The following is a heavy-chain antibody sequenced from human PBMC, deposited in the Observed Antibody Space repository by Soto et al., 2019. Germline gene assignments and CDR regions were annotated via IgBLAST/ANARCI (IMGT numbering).Heavy chain of an antibody. J-gene: IGHJ5*02. V-gene: IGHV1-58*01. D-gene: IGHD6-19*01. Sequence: SGKVSGKASGFTFTSSAVQWVRQALGQRLEWIGWIVVGSGNTNYAQKFQERVTITRDMSTSTAYMELSSLRSEDTAVYYCAADSSWYSSGWYRLDPWGQGTLVTVSS. CDR3: AADSSWYSSGWYRLDP. CDR1: GFTFTSSA. CDR2: IVVGSGNT.